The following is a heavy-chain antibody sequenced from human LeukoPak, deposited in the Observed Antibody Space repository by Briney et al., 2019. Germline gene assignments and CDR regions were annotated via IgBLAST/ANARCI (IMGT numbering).Heavy chain of an antibody. CDR2: IYHSGST. J-gene: IGHJ4*02. CDR1: GGSISSSNW. Sequence: SETLSLTCAVSGGSISSSNWWSWVRQPPVKGLEWIGEIYHSGSTNYNPSLKSRVTISVDKSKNQFSLKLSSVTAADTAVYYCARGGDDSSGYYSYYFDYWGQGTLVTVSS. CDR3: ARGGDDSSGYYSYYFDY. V-gene: IGHV4-4*02. D-gene: IGHD3-22*01.